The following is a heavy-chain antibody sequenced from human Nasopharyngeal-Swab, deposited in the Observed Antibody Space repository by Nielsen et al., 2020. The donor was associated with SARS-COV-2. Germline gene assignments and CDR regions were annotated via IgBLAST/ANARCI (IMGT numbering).Heavy chain of an antibody. J-gene: IGHJ6*02. CDR1: GGSFSTYV. D-gene: IGHD3-3*01. CDR2: IIPIFGTA. Sequence: SVQVSCKASGGSFSTYVISWVRQAPGQGLEWMGRIIPIFGTANYAQKFQGRVTITADESTSTAYMELSSLRSEDTAVYYCARDGITIFPYGMDVWGQGTTVTVSS. CDR3: ARDGITIFPYGMDV. V-gene: IGHV1-69*13.